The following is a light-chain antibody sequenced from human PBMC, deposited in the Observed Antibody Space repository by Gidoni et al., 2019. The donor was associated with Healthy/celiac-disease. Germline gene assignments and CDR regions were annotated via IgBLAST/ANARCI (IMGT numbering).Light chain of an antibody. CDR3: QQYSSTPYT. CDR2: WAS. J-gene: IGKJ2*01. V-gene: IGKV4-1*01. Sequence: DIVMTQSPDSLAVSLGERATINCKSSQSVLYSADNKNYLAWYQQKPGQPPKLLIYWASTRDSGVPDRFSGSGSGTDFTLTISSLQAEDVAVYYCQQYSSTPYTFGRGTKLEIK. CDR1: QSVLYSADNKNY.